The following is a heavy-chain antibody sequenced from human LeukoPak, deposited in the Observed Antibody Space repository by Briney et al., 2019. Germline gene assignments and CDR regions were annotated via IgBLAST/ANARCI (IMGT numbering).Heavy chain of an antibody. Sequence: SETLSLTCTVSGGSISSHYWSWIRHPPGKGLEWIGYIYYSGSTNYNPSLKSRVTISVDTSKNQFSLKLSSVTAADTAVYYCARMATSYGSGSYWFDPWGQGTLVTVSS. CDR2: IYYSGST. J-gene: IGHJ5*02. CDR1: GGSISSHY. V-gene: IGHV4-59*11. D-gene: IGHD3-10*01. CDR3: ARMATSYGSGSYWFDP.